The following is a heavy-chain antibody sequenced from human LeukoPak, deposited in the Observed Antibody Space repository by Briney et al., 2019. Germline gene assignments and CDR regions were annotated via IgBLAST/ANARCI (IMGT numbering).Heavy chain of an antibody. Sequence: ASVKVSCKASGGTFSSYAISWVRQAPGQGLEWMGRIIPILGIANYAQKFQGRVTITADKSTSTAYMELSSLRSEDTAVYYCARDRLLGVXTTXFDYWGQGTLVTVSS. CDR2: IIPILGIA. D-gene: IGHD3-22*01. CDR3: ARDRLLGVXTTXFDY. V-gene: IGHV1-69*04. J-gene: IGHJ4*02. CDR1: GGTFSSYA.